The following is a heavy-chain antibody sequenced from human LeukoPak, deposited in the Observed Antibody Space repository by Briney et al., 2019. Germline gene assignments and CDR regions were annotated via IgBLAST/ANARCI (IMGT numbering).Heavy chain of an antibody. CDR2: ISYDGSNK. CDR3: ARDQLLQQRRNNWFDP. Sequence: GRSLRLSCAASGFTFSSYGMHWVRQAPGKGLEWVAVISYDGSNKYYAYSVKGRFTISRDNSKNTLYLQMNSLTAEDTAVYYCARDQLLQQRRNNWFDPWGQGTLVTVSS. CDR1: GFTFSSYG. D-gene: IGHD2-2*01. J-gene: IGHJ5*02. V-gene: IGHV3-30*03.